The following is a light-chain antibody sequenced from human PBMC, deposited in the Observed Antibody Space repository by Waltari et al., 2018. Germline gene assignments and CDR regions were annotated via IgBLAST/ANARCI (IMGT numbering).Light chain of an antibody. CDR3: CSYAGLGIYV. CDR2: EGT. J-gene: IGLJ1*01. V-gene: IGLV2-23*01. Sequence: QSGLTQPASVSASPGQSITIHCTVTSSDVGIYNLDSWYQQYPGKAPKLMVYEGTKRTSGVSDRFSGSKSGNTASLTIYGLQSEDEADYYCCSYAGLGIYVFGTGTKVTVL. CDR1: SSDVGIYNL.